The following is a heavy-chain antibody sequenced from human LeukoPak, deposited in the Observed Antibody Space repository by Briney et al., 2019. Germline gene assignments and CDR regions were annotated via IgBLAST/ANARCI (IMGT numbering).Heavy chain of an antibody. CDR2: IIPIFGTA. J-gene: IGHJ6*03. Sequence: SMKVSCKASGGTFSSYAISWVRQAPGQGLEWMGGIIPIFGTANYAQKFQGRVTITADESTSTAYMELSSLRSEDTAVYYCARGSHYYDSSGYPYYYYYYMDVWGKGTTVTVSS. D-gene: IGHD3-22*01. CDR1: GGTFSSYA. V-gene: IGHV1-69*01. CDR3: ARGSHYYDSSGYPYYYYYYMDV.